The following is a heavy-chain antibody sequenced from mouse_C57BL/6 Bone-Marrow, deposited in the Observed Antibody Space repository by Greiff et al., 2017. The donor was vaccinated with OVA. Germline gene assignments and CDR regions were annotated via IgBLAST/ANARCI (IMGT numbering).Heavy chain of an antibody. CDR2: INPYNGGT. J-gene: IGHJ3*01. CDR3: ASRAYDDSFAY. Sequence: EVQLLESGPVLVKPGASVKMSCKASGYTFTDYYMNWVKQSHGKSLEWIGAINPYNGGTSYNQKFKGKATLTVDKSSSTAYMELSSLTSEDSAVYYCASRAYDDSFAYWGQGTLVTVSA. D-gene: IGHD2-13*01. CDR1: GYTFTDYY. V-gene: IGHV1-19*01.